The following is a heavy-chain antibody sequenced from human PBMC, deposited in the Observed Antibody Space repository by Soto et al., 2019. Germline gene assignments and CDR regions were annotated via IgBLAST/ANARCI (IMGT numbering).Heavy chain of an antibody. CDR3: ARDLALLTYGSGSYPRWFEP. Sequence: ASVKVSCKASGYTFTGYYMHWVRQAPGQGLEWMGWINPNSGGTNYAQKFQGRVTMTRDTSISTAYMELSRLRSDDTAVYYCARDLALLTYGSGSYPRWFEPCRQGPLVTVSS. V-gene: IGHV1-2*02. CDR1: GYTFTGYY. J-gene: IGHJ5*02. CDR2: INPNSGGT. D-gene: IGHD3-10*01.